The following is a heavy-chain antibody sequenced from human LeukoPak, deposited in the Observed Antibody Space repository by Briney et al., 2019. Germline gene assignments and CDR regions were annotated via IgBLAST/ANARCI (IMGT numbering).Heavy chain of an antibody. V-gene: IGHV4-4*02. CDR2: IYHRGGI. J-gene: IGHJ6*03. CDR3: ARAALHYYGSGTFKSRYYYYMDV. Sequence: SETLSLTCTVSGGSISSPNWWSWVRQTPGKGLEWSGGIYHRGGINYNRSLRSRVIMSVDKSKNQFSLKLTAVTAANTALYYCARAALHYYGSGTFKSRYYYYMDVWGNGTTVTVSS. D-gene: IGHD3-10*01. CDR1: GGSISSPNW.